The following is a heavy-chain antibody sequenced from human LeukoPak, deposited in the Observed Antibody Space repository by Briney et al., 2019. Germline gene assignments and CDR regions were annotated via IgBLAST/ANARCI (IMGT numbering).Heavy chain of an antibody. J-gene: IGHJ4*02. CDR2: ISGSGGST. V-gene: IGHV3-23*01. CDR3: TRDPILGAPDYFDY. CDR1: GFTFSSYG. D-gene: IGHD1-26*01. Sequence: GGSLRLSCAASGFTFSSYGMSWVRQAPGKGLEWVSAISGSGGSTYYADSVKGRFTISRDNSKNTMYLQMNNLREEDTAVYYCTRDPILGAPDYFDYWGQGTLVTVSS.